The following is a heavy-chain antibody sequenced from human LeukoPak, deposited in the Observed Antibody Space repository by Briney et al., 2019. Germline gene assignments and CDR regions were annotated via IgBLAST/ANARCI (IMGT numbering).Heavy chain of an antibody. CDR3: GKGGTHTAMADY. CDR2: ISYDGSNK. V-gene: IGHV3-30*18. Sequence: GRSLRLSCAASGFTFSSYGVHWVRQAPGKGLEWVAVISYDGSNKYYADSVKGRFTISRDSSKNTLYLQMNSLRAEDTAVYYCGKGGTHTAMADYWGQGSLVTVSS. J-gene: IGHJ4*02. CDR1: GFTFSSYG. D-gene: IGHD5-18*01.